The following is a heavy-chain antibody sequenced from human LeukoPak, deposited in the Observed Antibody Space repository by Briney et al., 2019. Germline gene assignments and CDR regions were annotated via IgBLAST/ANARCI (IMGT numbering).Heavy chain of an antibody. CDR3: AKDRESNIVLVPAAVDY. CDR2: IRYDGTNK. D-gene: IGHD2-2*01. Sequence: PGGSLRLXCAASGFTSSSYGMHWVRQAPGKGLEWVAFIRYDGTNKYYADSVKGRFTISRDNSKNTLYLQMNSLRAEDTAVYYCAKDRESNIVLVPAAVDYWGQGTLVTVSS. J-gene: IGHJ4*02. V-gene: IGHV3-30*02. CDR1: GFTSSSYG.